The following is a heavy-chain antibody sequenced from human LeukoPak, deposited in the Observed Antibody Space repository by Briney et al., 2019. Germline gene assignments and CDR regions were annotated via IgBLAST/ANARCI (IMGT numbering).Heavy chain of an antibody. D-gene: IGHD2-2*01. CDR3: AREANRVPGTMYFDY. CDR2: IWYDGTNK. CDR1: GFTFSSYG. Sequence: GRSLRLSCAASGFTFSSYGIHWVRQAPGKGLEWVAVIWYDGTNKFYADSVKGRFTISRDNSKNTLNLQMDSLRAEDTAVYYCAREANRVPGTMYFDYWGQGTLVTVSS. J-gene: IGHJ4*02. V-gene: IGHV3-33*01.